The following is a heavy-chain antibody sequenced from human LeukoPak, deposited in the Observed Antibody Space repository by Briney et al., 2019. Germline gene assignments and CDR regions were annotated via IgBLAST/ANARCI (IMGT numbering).Heavy chain of an antibody. V-gene: IGHV4-4*07. CDR3: ARDAYGSGSYYEPQSYYYYGMDV. J-gene: IGHJ6*02. Sequence: SETLSLTCTVSGGSISSYYWSWIRPPAGKGLEWIGRNYTSGSTNYNPSLKSRATMSVDTSKNQFSLKLSSVTAADTAVYYCARDAYGSGSYYEPQSYYYYGMDVWGQGTTVTVSS. D-gene: IGHD3-10*01. CDR2: NYTSGST. CDR1: GGSISSYY.